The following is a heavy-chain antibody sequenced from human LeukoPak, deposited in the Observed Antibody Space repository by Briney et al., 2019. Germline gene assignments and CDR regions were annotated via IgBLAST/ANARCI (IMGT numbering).Heavy chain of an antibody. CDR3: AREDRYSSGWYYFDY. V-gene: IGHV3-7*01. J-gene: IGHJ4*02. CDR1: GFTFSYYY. Sequence: PGGSLRLSCAASGFTFSYYYLSWVRQAPGKGLEWVANIKQDGSQKYYMDSVKGRFTISRDNSRNTLYLQMNSLRAEDTAVYYCAREDRYSSGWYYFDYWGQGTLVTVSS. D-gene: IGHD6-19*01. CDR2: IKQDGSQK.